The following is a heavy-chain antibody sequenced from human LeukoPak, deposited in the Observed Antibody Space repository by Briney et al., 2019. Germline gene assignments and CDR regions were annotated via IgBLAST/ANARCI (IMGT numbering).Heavy chain of an antibody. CDR2: ISAYNGAT. D-gene: IGHD6-19*01. CDR3: ARDIGASAWDRLVYY. CDR1: GYTFTSYG. V-gene: IGHV1-18*04. Sequence: GASVKVSCKASGYTFTSYGITWVRQAPGQGLEWMGWISAYNGATEYAQNLQGRVTMSTDTSTSTAYMELRSLISDDTAVYYCARDIGASAWDRLVYYWGEGTLVTVSS. J-gene: IGHJ4*02.